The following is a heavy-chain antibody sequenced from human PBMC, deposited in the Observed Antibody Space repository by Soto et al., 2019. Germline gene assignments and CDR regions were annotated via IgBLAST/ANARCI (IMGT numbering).Heavy chain of an antibody. CDR1: GYTFTSYA. J-gene: IGHJ4*02. CDR2: INAGNGNA. V-gene: IGHV1-3*01. CDR3: AATYYYERSGYYAFDY. D-gene: IGHD3-22*01. Sequence: ASVKVSCKASGYTFTSYAMHWVRQAPGQRLEWMGWINAGNGNAKYSQKFQGRVTMNRDTSASTAYMELSSLRSEDTALYYCAATYYYERSGYYAFDYWGQGPLVTVS.